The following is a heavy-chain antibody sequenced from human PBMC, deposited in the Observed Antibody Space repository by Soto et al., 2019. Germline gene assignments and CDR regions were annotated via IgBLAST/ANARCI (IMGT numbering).Heavy chain of an antibody. V-gene: IGHV4-34*01. D-gene: IGHD5-12*01. CDR3: VLYDFCHGRLDY. CDR2: INHSGGS. J-gene: IGHJ4*02. CDR1: GGSFSGYY. Sequence: SETLSLTCAVYGGSFSGYYWSWIRQSPGKGLEWIGEINHSGGSNYNPSLKSRVTMSVDTSKSQFSLKLTSVTAADTAVYYCVLYDFCHGRLDYWGQGTLVPVAS.